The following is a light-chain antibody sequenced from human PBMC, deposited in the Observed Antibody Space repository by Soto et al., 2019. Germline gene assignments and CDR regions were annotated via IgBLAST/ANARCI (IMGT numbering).Light chain of an antibody. CDR3: CSYAGSSTPVV. V-gene: IGLV2-23*01. CDR1: SSDVGSYNL. J-gene: IGLJ2*01. CDR2: EGS. Sequence: QSALTRPASVSGSPGQSITISCTGTSSDVGSYNLVSWYQQHPGKAPKLMIYEGSKRPSGVSNRFSGSKSGNTASLTISGLQAEDEADYYCCSYAGSSTPVVFGGGTQLTVL.